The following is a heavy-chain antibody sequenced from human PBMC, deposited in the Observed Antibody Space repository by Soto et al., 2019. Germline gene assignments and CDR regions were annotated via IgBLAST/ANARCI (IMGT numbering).Heavy chain of an antibody. CDR2: IWYDGSNK. CDR1: GFTFSSYG. CDR3: ARDREQQLVRGMIDY. Sequence: GGSMRLSCAASGFTFSSYGMHWVRQAPGKGLEWVAVIWYDGSNKYYADSVKGRFTISRDNSKNTLYLQMNSLRAEDTAVYYCARDREQQLVRGMIDYWGQGTLVTVSS. J-gene: IGHJ4*02. D-gene: IGHD6-13*01. V-gene: IGHV3-33*01.